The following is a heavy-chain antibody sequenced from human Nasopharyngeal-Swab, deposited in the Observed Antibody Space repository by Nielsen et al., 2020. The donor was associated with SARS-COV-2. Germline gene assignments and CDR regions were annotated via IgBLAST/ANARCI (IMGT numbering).Heavy chain of an antibody. J-gene: IGHJ6*03. Sequence: ASVKVSCKASGYMFIGFFMHWVRQAPGQGLEWVGWINPRSGGTNYTQKFQGWVTMTTDTSISTAYMELSRLRSDDTAVYYCARGEPLYTVRGYFYYYMDVWGKGTSVTVSS. D-gene: IGHD1-26*01. CDR2: INPRSGGT. CDR1: GYMFIGFF. V-gene: IGHV1-2*04. CDR3: ARGEPLYTVRGYFYYYMDV.